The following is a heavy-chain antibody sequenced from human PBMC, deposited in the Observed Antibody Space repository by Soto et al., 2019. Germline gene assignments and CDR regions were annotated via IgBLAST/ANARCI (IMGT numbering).Heavy chain of an antibody. Sequence: EVQLVESGGGLVKPGGSLGLSCAASGFTFKNVWMHWVRQAPGKGLEWVGRIKSKADDETIDYAEPVKGRFTISRDDSKNTLYLQMNNLKTEDTAVYYCNAYCDFWGGHTPLWGQGTLVAVSS. J-gene: IGHJ4*02. V-gene: IGHV3-15*07. CDR1: GFTFKNVW. D-gene: IGHD3-3*01. CDR3: NAYCDFWGGHTPL. CDR2: IKSKADDETI.